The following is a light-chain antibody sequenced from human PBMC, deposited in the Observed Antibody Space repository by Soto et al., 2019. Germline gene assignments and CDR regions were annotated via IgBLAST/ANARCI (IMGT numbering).Light chain of an antibody. CDR3: QQYNNWPRT. CDR1: QSVSSD. J-gene: IGKJ1*01. CDR2: SAS. V-gene: IGKV3-15*01. Sequence: EIVMTQSASTLSVSPGERATLSWWASQSVSSDLAWYHQKTGQAPRLLIYSASTRATGIPARFSGSGYGTEFNLTINSLQSEDFAVYYCQQYNNWPRTFGQGTKVDIK.